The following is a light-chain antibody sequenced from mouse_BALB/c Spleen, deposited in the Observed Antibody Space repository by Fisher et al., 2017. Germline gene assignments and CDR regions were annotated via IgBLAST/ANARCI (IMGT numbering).Light chain of an antibody. Sequence: DIVLTQSPALMSASPGEKVTMTCSASSSVSSSYLHWYQQKSGASPKLWIYSTSNLASGVPARFSGSGSGTSYSLTISSMEAEDAATYYCQQYSGYPFTFGSGTKLEIK. V-gene: IGKV4-57-1*01. J-gene: IGKJ4*01. CDR2: STS. CDR3: QQYSGYPFT. CDR1: SSVSSSY.